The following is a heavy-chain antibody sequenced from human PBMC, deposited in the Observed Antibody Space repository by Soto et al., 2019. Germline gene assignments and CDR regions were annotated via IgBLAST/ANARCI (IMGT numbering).Heavy chain of an antibody. CDR3: ARAQRVFGATGYFDS. V-gene: IGHV4-31*03. CDR1: GGSIRSDAFY. D-gene: IGHD3-10*01. Sequence: QVQLQESGPGLVKPSQTLSLSCTVSGGSIRSDAFYWSWIRQHPGKGLEWIGYIFYSGTTYYNPSRKSRITMSVDTSKNQFSLKLSSVTAADTAVYYCARAQRVFGATGYFDSWGQGTLVPVSS. J-gene: IGHJ4*02. CDR2: IFYSGTT.